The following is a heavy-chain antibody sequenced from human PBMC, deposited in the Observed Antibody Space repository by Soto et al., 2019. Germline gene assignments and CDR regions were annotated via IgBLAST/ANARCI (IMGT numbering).Heavy chain of an antibody. CDR3: ARFQMTTVTPFFDY. CDR2: IDWDDDK. D-gene: IGHD4-17*01. Sequence: SGPTLVNPTQTLTLTCTFSGFSLSTSGMCVSWIRQPPGKALEWLARIDWDDDKYYSTSLKTRLTISKDTSKNQVVLTMTNMDPVDTATYYCARFQMTTVTPFFDYWGQGTLVTVSS. CDR1: GFSLSTSGMC. J-gene: IGHJ4*02. V-gene: IGHV2-70*11.